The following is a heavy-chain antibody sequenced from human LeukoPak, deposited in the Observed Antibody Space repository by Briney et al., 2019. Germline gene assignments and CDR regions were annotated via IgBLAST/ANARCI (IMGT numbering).Heavy chain of an antibody. Sequence: ASVKVSCKASGYTFTGYYMHWVRQAPGQGLEWMGWINPNSGGTNYAQKFQGRVTMTRDTSISTAYMELSRLRSDDTAVYYCARPGRGYSGYDQGLIDYWGQGTLVTVSS. J-gene: IGHJ4*02. CDR1: GYTFTGYY. CDR2: INPNSGGT. CDR3: ARPGRGYSGYDQGLIDY. D-gene: IGHD5-12*01. V-gene: IGHV1-2*02.